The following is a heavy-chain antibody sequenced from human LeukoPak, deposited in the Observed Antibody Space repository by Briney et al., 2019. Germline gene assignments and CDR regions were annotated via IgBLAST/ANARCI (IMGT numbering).Heavy chain of an antibody. CDR1: GITFSDHY. CDR2: ISSSGRTI. D-gene: IGHD3-10*01. Sequence: GGSLRLSCAASGITFSDHYMNWIRQAPGKGLEWVSYISSSGRTIDYADSVKGRLTISRDNAKKSLYLQMNSLRTEDTAVYYCARTKSENAYGQHHGLDNWGQGILVTVSS. CDR3: ARTKSENAYGQHHGLDN. J-gene: IGHJ4*02. V-gene: IGHV3-11*01.